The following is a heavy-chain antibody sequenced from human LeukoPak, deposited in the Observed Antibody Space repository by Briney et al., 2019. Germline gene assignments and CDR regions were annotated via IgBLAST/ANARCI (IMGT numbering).Heavy chain of an antibody. V-gene: IGHV3-64*01. CDR2: ISSNGGST. D-gene: IGHD6-13*01. CDR3: ARDHLSIAAAGSHYYYGMDV. CDR1: GFTFSSYA. J-gene: IGHJ6*02. Sequence: PAGSLRLSCAASGFTFSSYAMHWVRQAPGKGLDYVSAISSNGGSTYYANSVKGRFTISRDNSKNTLYLQMNSLRAEDTAVYYCARDHLSIAAAGSHYYYGMDVWGQGTTVTVSS.